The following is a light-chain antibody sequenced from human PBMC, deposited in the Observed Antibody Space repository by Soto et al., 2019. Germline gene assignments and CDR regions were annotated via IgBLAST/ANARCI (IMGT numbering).Light chain of an antibody. CDR1: QSVRSN. V-gene: IGKV3-15*01. CDR2: GAS. Sequence: EIVMTQSPATLSVSPGERATLSCRASQSVRSNLAWYQQKPGQAPRLLIYGASTRATGIPARFSGSGSGTDFTLTISSLQSEDFAVYSCQQYNNWPRTFGQGTKVEIK. J-gene: IGKJ1*01. CDR3: QQYNNWPRT.